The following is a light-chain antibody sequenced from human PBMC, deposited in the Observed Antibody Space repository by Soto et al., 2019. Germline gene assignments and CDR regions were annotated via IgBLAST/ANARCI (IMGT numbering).Light chain of an antibody. Sequence: QAVVTQESSLTVSPGGTVTLTCGSSTGAVTSGHYPYWFQQKPGHAPRTLIYDTSNTHSWTPARFSGSLLGGKAALTISGAQPEDEAEYYCLLAYNGRRIFGGGTKVTVL. CDR2: DTS. J-gene: IGLJ2*01. V-gene: IGLV7-46*01. CDR3: LLAYNGRRI. CDR1: TGAVTSGHY.